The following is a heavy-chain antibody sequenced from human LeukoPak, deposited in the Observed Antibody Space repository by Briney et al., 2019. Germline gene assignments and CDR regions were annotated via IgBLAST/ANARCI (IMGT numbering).Heavy chain of an antibody. J-gene: IGHJ4*02. D-gene: IGHD3-22*01. CDR3: ARESSSGYYYAYYFDY. CDR2: ISSSSSYI. CDR1: GFTFSSYS. V-gene: IGHV3-21*01. Sequence: GGSLRLSCAASGFTFSSYSMNWVRQAPGKGLEWVSSISSSSSYIYYADSVKGRFTISRDNAKNSLYPQMNSLRAEDTAVYYCARESSSGYYYAYYFDYWGQGTLVTVSS.